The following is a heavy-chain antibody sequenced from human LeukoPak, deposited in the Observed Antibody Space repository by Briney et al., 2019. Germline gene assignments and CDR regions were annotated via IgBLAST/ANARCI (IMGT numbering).Heavy chain of an antibody. J-gene: IGHJ4*02. V-gene: IGHV3-74*01. D-gene: IGHD6-19*01. CDR1: GFTFTTYW. CDR2: INSDGSIT. Sequence: GGSLRLSCAASGFTFTTYWMHWVRQAPGKGLVWVSHINSDGSITSYADSVKGRFTISRDNAKNSLYLQMNSLRAEDTAVYYCARKAGFSTTIDYYFDYWGQGTLVTVSS. CDR3: ARKAGFSTTIDYYFDY.